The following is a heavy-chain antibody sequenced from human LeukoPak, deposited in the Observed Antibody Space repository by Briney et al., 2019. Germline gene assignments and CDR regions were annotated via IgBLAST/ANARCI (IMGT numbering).Heavy chain of an antibody. V-gene: IGHV3-33*06. J-gene: IGHJ4*02. CDR1: GFTFSSYG. CDR2: IWYDGSNK. CDR3: AKEMKVQWLSTYYFDY. Sequence: PGGSLRLSCAASGFTFSSYGMHWVRQAPGKGLEWVAVIWYDGSNKYYADSVKGRFTISRDNSKNTLYPQMNSLRAEDTAVYYCAKEMKVQWLSTYYFDYWGQGTLVTVSS. D-gene: IGHD6-19*01.